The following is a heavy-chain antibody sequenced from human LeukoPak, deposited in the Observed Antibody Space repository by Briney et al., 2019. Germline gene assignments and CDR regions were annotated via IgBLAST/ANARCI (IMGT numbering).Heavy chain of an antibody. Sequence: VSVKVSCKASGYTFTGYYMHWVRQAPGQGLEWMGWINPNSGGTNYAQKFQGRVTMTRDTSISTAYMELSRLRSDDTAVYYCARGSDYYDSSGYYDDAFDIWGQGTMVTVSS. J-gene: IGHJ3*02. CDR2: INPNSGGT. CDR1: GYTFTGYY. V-gene: IGHV1-2*02. D-gene: IGHD3-22*01. CDR3: ARGSDYYDSSGYYDDAFDI.